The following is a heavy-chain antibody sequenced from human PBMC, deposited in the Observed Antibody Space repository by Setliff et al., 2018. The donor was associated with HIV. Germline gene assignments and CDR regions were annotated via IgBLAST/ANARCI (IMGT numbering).Heavy chain of an antibody. Sequence: GGSLRLSCVASGFSFRSYAVSWVRQAPGKGLEWVSVISGSGDITYYRESVKGRFTISRDNSKNTLYLQMSSLRVEDTAVYYCVKAVIVVIPAAIFDYWGQGALVTVSS. V-gene: IGHV3-23*01. D-gene: IGHD2-2*01. J-gene: IGHJ4*02. CDR1: GFSFRSYA. CDR2: ISGSGDIT. CDR3: VKAVIVVIPAAIFDY.